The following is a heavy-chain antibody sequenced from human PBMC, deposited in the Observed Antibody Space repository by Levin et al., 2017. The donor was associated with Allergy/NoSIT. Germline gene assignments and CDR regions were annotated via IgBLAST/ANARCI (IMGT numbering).Heavy chain of an antibody. D-gene: IGHD5-12*01. Sequence: GESLKISCKGSGYSFSSYWIAWVRQRPGKGLELMGLIYPGESNIGYSPSFQGQVTISADKSISTAYLQWSSLKASDTAIYYCARQGGYADPPVYWGQGTQVTVSS. CDR2: IYPGESNI. J-gene: IGHJ4*02. V-gene: IGHV5-51*01. CDR1: GYSFSSYW. CDR3: ARQGGYADPPVY.